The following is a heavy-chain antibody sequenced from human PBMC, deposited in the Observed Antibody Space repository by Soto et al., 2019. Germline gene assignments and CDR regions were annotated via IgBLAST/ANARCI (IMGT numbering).Heavy chain of an antibody. J-gene: IGHJ4*02. Sequence: QVQLVQSGAEVMQPASPVKVSCKTSGGTFSRYAISWVRQAPGQGLEWLGGIVPIVDTATYAQKFQGRVTITADESTSTAYIELSRLRSDVRAVYYCVRVVASPGYPDFWGQGSMVSVSS. CDR3: VRVVASPGYPDF. CDR2: IVPIVDTA. D-gene: IGHD1-1*01. CDR1: GGTFSRYA. V-gene: IGHV1-69*12.